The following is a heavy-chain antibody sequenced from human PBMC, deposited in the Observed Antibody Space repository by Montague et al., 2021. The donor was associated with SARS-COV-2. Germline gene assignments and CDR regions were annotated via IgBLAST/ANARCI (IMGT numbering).Heavy chain of an antibody. J-gene: IGHJ4*02. CDR1: GDSVARNRAA. CDR2: TYYRTKRYY. D-gene: IGHD6-13*01. V-gene: IGHV6-1*01. CDR3: ARDPRYSLSWSFDY. Sequence: CAISGDSVARNRAAWDWHRHSPSRDVEWVGRTYYRTKRYYDYAASVKSRMTISPDISKNQFSLQLSSVTPEDRAVYYCARDPRYSLSWSFDYWGQGTLVTVSS.